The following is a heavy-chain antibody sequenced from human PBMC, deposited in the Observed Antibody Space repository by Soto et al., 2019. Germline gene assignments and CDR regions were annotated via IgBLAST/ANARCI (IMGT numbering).Heavy chain of an antibody. CDR2: ISYDGSNK. D-gene: IGHD2-21*01. J-gene: IGHJ4*02. CDR1: GFTFSSYG. V-gene: IGHV3-30*18. Sequence: QVQLVESGGGVVQPGRSLRLSCAASGFTFSSYGMHWGRQAPGKGLEWVAVISYDGSNKYYADSVKGRFTISRDNYKNTLYLQINSLRAEDTAVYHCAKGWGLVCGEWGQGTLGTVSS. CDR3: AKGWGLVCGE.